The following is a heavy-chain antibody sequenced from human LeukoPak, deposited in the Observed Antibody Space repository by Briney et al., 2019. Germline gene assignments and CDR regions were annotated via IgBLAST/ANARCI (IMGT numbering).Heavy chain of an antibody. J-gene: IGHJ4*02. CDR1: GGSISSGGYS. V-gene: IGHV4-30-2*01. CDR2: IYHSGST. D-gene: IGHD6-13*01. CDR3: ARAVYGYSSSRYSRYFDY. Sequence: SQTLSLTCAVSGGSISSGGYSWSWIRQPPGKGLEWIGYIYHSGSTYYNPSLKSRVTISVDRSKNQFSLKLSSVTAADTAVYYCARAVYGYSSSRYSRYFDYWGQGTLVTVSS.